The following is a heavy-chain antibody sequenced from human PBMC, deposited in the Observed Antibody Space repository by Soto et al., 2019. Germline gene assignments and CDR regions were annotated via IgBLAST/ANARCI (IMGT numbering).Heavy chain of an antibody. CDR2: ITGNGYNT. Sequence: GGSLRLSCAASGFDFISYAMSWVRQAPGKGLEWVSSITGNGYNTYYVDSVKGRFTISRDNSKNTLYLQMNSLRAEDTAVYNCAKDNTGYQGGFDPLGPGNPGHRLL. V-gene: IGHV3-23*01. D-gene: IGHD5-18*01. CDR1: GFDFISYA. J-gene: IGHJ5*02. CDR3: AKDNTGYQGGFDP.